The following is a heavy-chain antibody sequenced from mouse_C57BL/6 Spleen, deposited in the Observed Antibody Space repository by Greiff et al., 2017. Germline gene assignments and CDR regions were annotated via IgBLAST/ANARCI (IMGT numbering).Heavy chain of an antibody. CDR2: INPGSGGT. J-gene: IGHJ4*01. V-gene: IGHV1-54*01. CDR1: GYAFTNYL. CDR3: ARRAQAIYYYAMDY. D-gene: IGHD3-2*02. Sequence: VQLQQSGAELVRPGTSVKVSCKASGYAFTNYLIEWVKQRPGQGLEWIGVINPGSGGTNYNEKFKGKATLTADKTSSTAYMQLSSRTSEDSAVYFCARRAQAIYYYAMDYWGQGTSVTVSS.